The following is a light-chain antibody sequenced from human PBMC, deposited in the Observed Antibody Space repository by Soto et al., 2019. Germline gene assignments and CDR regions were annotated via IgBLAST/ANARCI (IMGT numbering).Light chain of an antibody. Sequence: DIQMTQSPSSLSASIRDRVTITCQASQGIFNYLAWYQKKPGKVPKLLIYAASTLQSGVPSRFSGSGSGTDFTLTISSLLPEDVATYYCQKYNSDPRTFGQGTKVDIK. CDR2: AAS. CDR3: QKYNSDPRT. J-gene: IGKJ1*01. V-gene: IGKV1-27*01. CDR1: QGIFNY.